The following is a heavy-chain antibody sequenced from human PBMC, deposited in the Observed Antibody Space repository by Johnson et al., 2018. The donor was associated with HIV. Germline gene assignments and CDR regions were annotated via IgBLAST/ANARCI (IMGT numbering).Heavy chain of an antibody. D-gene: IGHD1-26*01. CDR1: GFTFSSYD. CDR2: IGTAGDT. J-gene: IGHJ3*02. V-gene: IGHV3-13*01. Sequence: VQLVESGGGLVQPGGSLRLSCAASGFTFSSYDMHWVRQATGKGLEWVSAIGTAGDTYYPGSVKGRFTISRENAKNSLYLQMGSLRAEDMAVYYCARANEWELVGRGYAFDIWGQGTMVTVSS. CDR3: ARANEWELVGRGYAFDI.